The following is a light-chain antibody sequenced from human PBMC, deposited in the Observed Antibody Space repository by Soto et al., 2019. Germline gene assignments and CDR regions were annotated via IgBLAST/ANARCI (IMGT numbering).Light chain of an antibody. CDR3: QQYYGLPPLT. Sequence: DIHMTQSPSSLSASIGYRVTITCQXSQNITNNLSWYQQKPGKAPNLLIYHASKLAKGVTSRFSGSGSGTDFSFIITSLQREDLATYYCQQYYGLPPLTFGQGTKVDIK. J-gene: IGKJ1*01. V-gene: IGKV1-33*01. CDR1: QNITNN. CDR2: HAS.